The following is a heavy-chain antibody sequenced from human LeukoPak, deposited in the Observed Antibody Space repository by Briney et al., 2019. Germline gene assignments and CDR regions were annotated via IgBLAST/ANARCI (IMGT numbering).Heavy chain of an antibody. Sequence: PGGSLRLSCAASGFTFSSYAMSWVRQAPGKGLEWVSSISSSSSYIYYADSVKGRFTVSRDNAKNSLYLQMNSLRAEDTAVYYCARDIGYPCMDVWGQGTTVTVSS. CDR3: ARDIGYPCMDV. V-gene: IGHV3-21*01. CDR2: ISSSSSYI. D-gene: IGHD2-15*01. J-gene: IGHJ6*02. CDR1: GFTFSSYA.